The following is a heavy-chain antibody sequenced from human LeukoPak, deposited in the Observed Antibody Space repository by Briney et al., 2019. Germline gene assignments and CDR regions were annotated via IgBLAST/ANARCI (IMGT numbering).Heavy chain of an antibody. D-gene: IGHD3-22*01. Sequence: PGGSLRLSCAASGFNFSDYYMSWIRQAPGKGLEWVSYISSSGSTIYYADSVKGRFTISRDNAKNSLYLQMNSLRAEDTAVYYCARGSYDSSGYYYGSAAFFDYWGQGTLVTVSS. CDR2: ISSSGSTI. J-gene: IGHJ4*02. CDR1: GFNFSDYY. CDR3: ARGSYDSSGYYYGSAAFFDY. V-gene: IGHV3-11*01.